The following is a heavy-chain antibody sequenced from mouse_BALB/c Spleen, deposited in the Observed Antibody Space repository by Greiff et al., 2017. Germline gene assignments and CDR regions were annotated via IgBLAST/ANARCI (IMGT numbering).Heavy chain of an antibody. V-gene: IGHV5-17*02. D-gene: IGHD1-1*01. CDR3: ARGIYYYGSRYFDV. J-gene: IGHJ1*01. CDR2: ISSGSSTI. Sequence: EVQLQESGGGLVQPGGSRKLSCAASGFTFSSFGMHWVRQAPGKGLEWVAYISSGSSTIYYADTVKGRFTFTRDHPKNTLFLQMTSLRSEDTAMYYCARGIYYYGSRYFDVWGAGTTVTVSS. CDR1: GFTFSSFG.